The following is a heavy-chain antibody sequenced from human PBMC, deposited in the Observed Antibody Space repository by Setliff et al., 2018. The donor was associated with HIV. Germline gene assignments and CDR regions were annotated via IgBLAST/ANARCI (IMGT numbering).Heavy chain of an antibody. V-gene: IGHV3-30*01. D-gene: IGHD3-3*01. CDR1: GFVFSSYA. J-gene: IGHJ3*02. Sequence: PGGSLRLSCTASGFVFSSYAMHWVRQAPGKGLEWVAVMSYDGNNKYYADSVKGRFTISRDNSKNTLYLQMDSPRTEDTAVYYCASSYPNYNYGNYDFWSGYYHDDAFDIWGQGTMVTVSS. CDR3: ASSYPNYNYGNYDFWSGYYHDDAFDI. CDR2: MSYDGNNK.